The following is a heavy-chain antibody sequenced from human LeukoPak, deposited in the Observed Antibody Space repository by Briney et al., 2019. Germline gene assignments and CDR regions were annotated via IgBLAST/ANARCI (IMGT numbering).Heavy chain of an antibody. J-gene: IGHJ4*02. Sequence: QPGTSLRLSCAASGFAFSTYGMHWVRQAPGKGLEWVAVTSSDGSKKDYADSVKGRFTISRDNSNNTLYLQMNSLRAEDTGVYYCAKDRETTASGTFDYWGQGTLVTVSS. D-gene: IGHD6-13*01. CDR1: GFAFSTYG. CDR3: AKDRETTASGTFDY. V-gene: IGHV3-30*18. CDR2: TSSDGSKK.